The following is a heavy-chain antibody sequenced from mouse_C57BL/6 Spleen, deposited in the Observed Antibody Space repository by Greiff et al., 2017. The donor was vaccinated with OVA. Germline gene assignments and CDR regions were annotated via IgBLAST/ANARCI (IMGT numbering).Heavy chain of an antibody. CDR2: IWSGGST. CDR1: GFSLTSYG. J-gene: IGHJ4*01. Sequence: QVHVKQSGPGLVQPSQSLSITCTVSGFSLTSYGVHWVRQSPGKGLEWLGVIWSGGSTDYNAAFISRLSISKDNSKSQVFFKMNSLQADDTAIYYCARTDWGAMDYWGQGTSVTVSS. V-gene: IGHV2-2*01. CDR3: ARTDWGAMDY.